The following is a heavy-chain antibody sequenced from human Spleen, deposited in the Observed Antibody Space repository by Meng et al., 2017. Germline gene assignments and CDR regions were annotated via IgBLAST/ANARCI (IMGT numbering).Heavy chain of an antibody. Sequence: SETLSLTCTVSGGSISSYYWSWIRQPPGKGLEWIGYIYYSGSTNYNPSLKSRVTISVDTSKNQFSPKLSSVTAADTAVYYCAALIAVAGTFDYWGQGTLVTVSS. D-gene: IGHD6-19*01. CDR1: GGSISSYY. CDR3: AALIAVAGTFDY. V-gene: IGHV4-59*01. CDR2: IYYSGST. J-gene: IGHJ4*02.